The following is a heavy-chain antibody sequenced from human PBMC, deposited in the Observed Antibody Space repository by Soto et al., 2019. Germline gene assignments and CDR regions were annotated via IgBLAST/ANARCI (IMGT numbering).Heavy chain of an antibody. V-gene: IGHV1-18*01. CDR3: AIDEGGEMAYYYGMDV. CDR1: GYTFTSYG. Sequence: ASVKVSCKASGYTFTSYGISWVRQAPGQGLEWMGWISAYNGNTNYAQKLQGRVTMTTDTSTSTAYMELRSLRSDDTAVYYCAIDEGGEMAYYYGMDVWGQGTTVTVSS. D-gene: IGHD3-16*01. J-gene: IGHJ6*02. CDR2: ISAYNGNT.